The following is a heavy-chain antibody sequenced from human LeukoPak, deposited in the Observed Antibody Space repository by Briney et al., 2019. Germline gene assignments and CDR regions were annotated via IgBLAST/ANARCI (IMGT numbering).Heavy chain of an antibody. V-gene: IGHV3-49*04. D-gene: IGHD1-7*01. Sequence: GGSLRLSCTASGFTFGDYAMSWVRQAPGKGLEWVGFIRSKAYGGTTQYAASVKGRFTISKDDSKSIAYLQMNSLKTEDTAVYYCTRAGGTVELYWGQGTLVTVSS. CDR3: TRAGGTVELY. J-gene: IGHJ4*02. CDR2: IRSKAYGGTT. CDR1: GFTFGDYA.